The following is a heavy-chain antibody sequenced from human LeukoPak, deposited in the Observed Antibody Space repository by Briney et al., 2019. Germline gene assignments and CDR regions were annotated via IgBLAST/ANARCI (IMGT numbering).Heavy chain of an antibody. CDR1: GGSISSYY. D-gene: IGHD3-22*01. V-gene: IGHV4-59*01. Sequence: SETLSLTCTVSGGSISSYYWSWNRQPPGMGLEWIGYIYYSGSTNYNPSLKSRVTISVDTSKNQFSLKLSSVTAADTAVYYCAGASYDSSGVHWGQGTLDTVSS. CDR3: AGASYDSSGVH. J-gene: IGHJ4*02. CDR2: IYYSGST.